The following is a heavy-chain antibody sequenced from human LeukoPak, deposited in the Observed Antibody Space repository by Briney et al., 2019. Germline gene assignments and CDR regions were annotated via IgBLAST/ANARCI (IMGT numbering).Heavy chain of an antibody. Sequence: PSETLSLTCTVSGGSISSYYWSWIRQPPGQGLEWIGYISNSGITKYNPSLKSRVTISLETSKNQFSLRLTSVTAADTAVYYCAKASVTTAVLFDSWGQGTQVAVSS. J-gene: IGHJ4*02. D-gene: IGHD4-23*01. CDR1: GGSISSYY. CDR2: ISNSGIT. V-gene: IGHV4-59*01. CDR3: AKASVTTAVLFDS.